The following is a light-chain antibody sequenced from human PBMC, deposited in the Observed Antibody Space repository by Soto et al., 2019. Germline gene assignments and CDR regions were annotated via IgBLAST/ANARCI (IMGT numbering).Light chain of an antibody. CDR1: NTDVGAYNY. J-gene: IGLJ3*02. CDR2: EVN. Sequence: QSVLTQPASVSGSPGQSITISCSGTNTDVGAYNYVSWYQQQPGKAPKLIIYEVNDRPSGISSRFSASKSGNTASLTISGLQPDDEAHYYCCSYAPNNTWVFGGGTQLTVL. CDR3: CSYAPNNTWV. V-gene: IGLV2-14*01.